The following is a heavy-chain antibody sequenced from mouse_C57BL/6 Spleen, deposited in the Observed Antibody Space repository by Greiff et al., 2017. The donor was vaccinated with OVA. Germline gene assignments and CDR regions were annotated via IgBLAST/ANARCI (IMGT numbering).Heavy chain of an antibody. D-gene: IGHD2-4*01. CDR3: ARDDYDGDLDY. Sequence: QVQLQQPGAELVRPGSSVKLSCKASGYTFTSYWMHWVKQRPIQGLEWIGNIDPSDSETHYNQKFKDKATLTVDKSSSTAYMQLSSLTSEDSAVYYCARDDYDGDLDYWGKGTTLTVSS. J-gene: IGHJ2*01. CDR2: IDPSDSET. V-gene: IGHV1-52*01. CDR1: GYTFTSYW.